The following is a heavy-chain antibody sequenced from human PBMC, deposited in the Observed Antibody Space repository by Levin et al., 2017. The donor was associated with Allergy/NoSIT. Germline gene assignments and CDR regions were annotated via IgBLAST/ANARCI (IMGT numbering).Heavy chain of an antibody. V-gene: IGHV3-30*03. J-gene: IGHJ4*02. Sequence: GGSLRLSCAASGFTFSSYGMHWVRQAPGKGLEWGAVISYDGSNKYYADSVKGRFTISRDNSKNTLYLQMNSLRAEDTAVYYCHIVVVRGEFDYWGQGTLVTVSS. CDR3: HIVVVRGEFDY. CDR2: ISYDGSNK. CDR1: GFTFSSYG. D-gene: IGHD2-15*01.